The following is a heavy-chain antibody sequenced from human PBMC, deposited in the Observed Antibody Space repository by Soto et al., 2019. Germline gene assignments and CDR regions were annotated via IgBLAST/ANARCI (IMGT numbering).Heavy chain of an antibody. J-gene: IGHJ4*02. D-gene: IGHD3-3*01. CDR2: ISGSGGST. CDR1: GFTFSSYA. CDR3: AKETYYDFWSGPSRYFDY. Sequence: GESLKISCAASGFTFSSYAMSWVRQAPGKGLEWVSAISGSGGSTYYADSVKGRFTISRDNSKNTLYLQMNSLRAEDTAVYYCAKETYYDFWSGPSRYFDYWGQGTLVTVSS. V-gene: IGHV3-23*01.